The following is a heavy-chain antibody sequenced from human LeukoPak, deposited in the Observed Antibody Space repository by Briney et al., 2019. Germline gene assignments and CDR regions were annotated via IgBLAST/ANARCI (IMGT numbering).Heavy chain of an antibody. Sequence: PSETLSLTCTVSGGSISSYYWSWIRQPPGKGLEWIGYIYYSGSTYYNPSLKSRVTISVDTSKNQFSLKLSSVTAADTAVYYCARVWSGWFGANWFDPWGQGTLVTVSS. CDR3: ARVWSGWFGANWFDP. J-gene: IGHJ5*02. CDR1: GGSISSYY. D-gene: IGHD3-10*01. V-gene: IGHV4-59*08. CDR2: IYYSGST.